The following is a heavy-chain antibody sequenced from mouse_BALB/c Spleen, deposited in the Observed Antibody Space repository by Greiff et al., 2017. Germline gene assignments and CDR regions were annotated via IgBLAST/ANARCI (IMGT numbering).Heavy chain of an antibody. J-gene: IGHJ4*01. CDR3: ARHGSNYYAMDY. D-gene: IGHD2-2*01. CDR1: GYSFTSYY. CDR2: IFPGSGNT. V-gene: IGHV1-66*01. Sequence: QVQLKESGPELVKPGASVKISCKASGYSFTSYYIHWVKQRPGQGLEWIGWIFPGSGNTKYNEKFKGKATLTADTSSSTAYMQLSSLTSEDSAVYFCARHGSNYYAMDYWGQGTSVTVSS.